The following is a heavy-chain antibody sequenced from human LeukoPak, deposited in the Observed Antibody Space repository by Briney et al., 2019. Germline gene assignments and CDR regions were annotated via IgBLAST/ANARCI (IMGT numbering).Heavy chain of an antibody. Sequence: ASVKVSCKASGYIFTTYYMHWLRQAPGQGPEWMGIINPRGGSTDYAQKFQGRVTMTSDTSTSTVYMKLKSLRSEDTAVYFCARVGTTGATADNWGQGTLVTVSS. CDR1: GYIFTTYY. D-gene: IGHD4-11*01. V-gene: IGHV1-46*01. CDR3: ARVGTTGATADN. J-gene: IGHJ4*02. CDR2: INPRGGST.